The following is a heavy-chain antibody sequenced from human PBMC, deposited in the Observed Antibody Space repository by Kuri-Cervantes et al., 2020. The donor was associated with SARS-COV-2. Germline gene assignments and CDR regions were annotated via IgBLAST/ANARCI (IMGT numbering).Heavy chain of an antibody. D-gene: IGHD3-10*01. CDR1: GFTFSSYA. CDR3: AKGIDITMVRGDYYFDY. Sequence: GESLKISCAASGFTFSSYAMSWVRQAPGKGLEWVSAISGSGGSTYYADSVKGRFTISGDNSKNTLYLQMNSLRAEDTAVYYCAKGIDITMVRGDYYFDYWGQGTLVTVSS. J-gene: IGHJ4*02. CDR2: ISGSGGST. V-gene: IGHV3-23*01.